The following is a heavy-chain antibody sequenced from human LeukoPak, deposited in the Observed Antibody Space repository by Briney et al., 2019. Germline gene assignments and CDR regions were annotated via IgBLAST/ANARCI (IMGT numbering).Heavy chain of an antibody. CDR1: GFTFSNYA. D-gene: IGHD2-21*02. Sequence: TGGSLRLSCAATGFTFSNYAMSWVRQAPGKGLEWVSAISGSGGSTYYADSVKGRFTISRDNSKNTLYLQMNSLRAEDTAVYYCAKSLAYCGGDCYSFDYWGQGTLVTVSS. CDR2: ISGSGGST. V-gene: IGHV3-23*01. CDR3: AKSLAYCGGDCYSFDY. J-gene: IGHJ4*02.